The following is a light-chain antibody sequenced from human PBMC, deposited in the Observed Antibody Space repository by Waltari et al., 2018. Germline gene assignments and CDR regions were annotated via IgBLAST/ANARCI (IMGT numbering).Light chain of an antibody. CDR2: TAS. Sequence: DIQMTQSPSTLSASVGDRVIFSCRASQSISKWLAWYQQKPGKAPKILIYTASTLESGVPSRFSGSGSGTEFTLTISSLQPEDFATYYCQQYNSYSLLSFGGGTKVEIK. V-gene: IGKV1-5*03. J-gene: IGKJ4*01. CDR1: QSISKW. CDR3: QQYNSYSLLS.